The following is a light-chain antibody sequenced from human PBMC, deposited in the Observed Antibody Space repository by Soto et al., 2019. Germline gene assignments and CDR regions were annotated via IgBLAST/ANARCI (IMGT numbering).Light chain of an antibody. Sequence: QSVLTQSPSASGTPGQRVTISCSGSSSNIGSNYVYWYQQLPGTAPKLLIYGNNQRPSGVPDRFSSSKSGTSASLAISGLRSEDEADYYCATWDDSLTSEVFGGGTQLTVL. CDR1: SSNIGSNY. V-gene: IGLV1-47*02. CDR3: ATWDDSLTSEV. J-gene: IGLJ3*02. CDR2: GNN.